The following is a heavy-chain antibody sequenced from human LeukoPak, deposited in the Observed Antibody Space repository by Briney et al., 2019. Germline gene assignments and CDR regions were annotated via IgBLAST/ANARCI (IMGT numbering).Heavy chain of an antibody. D-gene: IGHD3-10*01. J-gene: IGHJ4*02. V-gene: IGHV3-7*03. CDR3: ARDSSMLRGPLVIYYFDF. CDR2: IKQDGSEK. CDR1: GFTFSTYC. Sequence: GGSLRLSCAASGFTFSTYCMTWVRQAPGKGLEWVANIKQDGSEKYYVDSVKGRFTISRDNSKNTLYLQMNSLRVEDTAVYYCARDSSMLRGPLVIYYFDFWGQGTLVTVSS.